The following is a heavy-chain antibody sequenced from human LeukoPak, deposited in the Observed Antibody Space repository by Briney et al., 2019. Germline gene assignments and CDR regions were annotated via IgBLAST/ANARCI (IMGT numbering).Heavy chain of an antibody. CDR1: GRPVSSGSYY. CDR3: AREPFRVYYFDY. V-gene: IGHV4-61*01. J-gene: IGHJ4*02. CDR2: IYYSGIT. Sequence: SDTLPLTCTVSGRPVSSGSYYWRWIRQPPGKGLEWIGYIYYSGITNYNPSLKSRVTISVDTSKNQFSLKLSSVTAADTAVYYCAREPFRVYYFDYWGQGTLVTVSS. D-gene: IGHD2/OR15-2a*01.